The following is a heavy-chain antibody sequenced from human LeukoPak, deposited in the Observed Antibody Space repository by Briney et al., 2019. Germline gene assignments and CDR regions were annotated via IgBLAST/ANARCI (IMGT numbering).Heavy chain of an antibody. CDR3: ARGRLWLEYYYFDY. CDR2: INHSGST. CDR1: GGSISSYY. J-gene: IGHJ4*02. D-gene: IGHD6-19*01. Sequence: PSETLSLTCTVSGGSISSYYWSWIRQPPGKGLEWIGEINHSGSTNYNPSLKSRVTISVDTSKNQFSLKLSSVTAADTAVYYCARGRLWLEYYYFDYWGQGTLVTVSS. V-gene: IGHV4-34*01.